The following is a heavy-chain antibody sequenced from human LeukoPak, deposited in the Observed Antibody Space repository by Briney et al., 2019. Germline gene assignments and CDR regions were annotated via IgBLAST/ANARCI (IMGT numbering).Heavy chain of an antibody. J-gene: IGHJ1*01. CDR3: AIMAAAGTGYFQH. V-gene: IGHV3-53*01. Sequence: GGSLRLSCAASGFTVSSNYMIWVRQAPGKGLEWVSVIYSGGSTYYADSVKGRFTISRDNSKNTLYLQMNSLRAEDTAVYYCAIMAAAGTGYFQHWGQGTLVTVSS. CDR2: IYSGGST. D-gene: IGHD6-13*01. CDR1: GFTVSSNY.